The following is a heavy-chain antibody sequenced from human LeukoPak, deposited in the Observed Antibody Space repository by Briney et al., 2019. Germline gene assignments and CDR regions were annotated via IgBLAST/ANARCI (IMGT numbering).Heavy chain of an antibody. D-gene: IGHD2-2*02. CDR1: GFTFSSYS. J-gene: IGHJ6*02. V-gene: IGHV3-23*01. CDR2: ISGSGGST. Sequence: GGSLRLSCAASGFTFSSYSMNWVRQAPGKGLEWVSAISGSGGSTYYADSVKGRFTISRDNSKNTLYLQMNSLRAEDTAVYYCAKGVGYNYYYYGMDVWGQGTTVTVSS. CDR3: AKGVGYNYYYYGMDV.